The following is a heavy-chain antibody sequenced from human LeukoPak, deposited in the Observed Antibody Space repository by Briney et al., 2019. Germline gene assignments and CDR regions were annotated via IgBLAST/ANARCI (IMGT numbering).Heavy chain of an antibody. CDR3: ARGGSGYCSAGSCYPIDY. J-gene: IGHJ4*02. D-gene: IGHD2-15*01. CDR2: INSDGSST. Sequence: GGSLRLSCAASGFTFSSYWMHWVRQAPGKGLVWVSRINSDGSSTSYADSVKGRFTISRDNAKNTLYLQMNSLRAEDTAVYYCARGGSGYCSAGSCYPIDYWGQGTLVTVSS. V-gene: IGHV3-74*01. CDR1: GFTFSSYW.